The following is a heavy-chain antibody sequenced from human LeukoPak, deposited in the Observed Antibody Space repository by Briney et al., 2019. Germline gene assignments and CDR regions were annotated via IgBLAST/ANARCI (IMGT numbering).Heavy chain of an antibody. CDR2: INPDGRII. V-gene: IGHV3-74*01. Sequence: PGGSLRLSCVGSGFTYTDYWMHWFRQAPRKGPVWVSRINPDGRIIECADSVKGRFRISRDNAKNLLYLQMNGLRADDTAVYYCAKDLSWNTADRWGQGILVTVSS. J-gene: IGHJ5*02. CDR3: AKDLSWNTADR. CDR1: GFTYTDYW. D-gene: IGHD5-18*01.